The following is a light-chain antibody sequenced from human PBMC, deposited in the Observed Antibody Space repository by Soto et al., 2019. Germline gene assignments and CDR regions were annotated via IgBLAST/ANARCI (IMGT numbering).Light chain of an antibody. Sequence: QSVLTQPASVSGSPGQSITISCTGTSSDVGAYIYVSWYQHHPGKAPKVMIYEVTNRPSGVSDRFSGSKSGNTASLTISGLQAEDEADYFCCSSAPESTYVFGTGTKVTVL. CDR3: CSSAPESTYV. V-gene: IGLV2-14*01. CDR1: SSDVGAYIY. CDR2: EVT. J-gene: IGLJ1*01.